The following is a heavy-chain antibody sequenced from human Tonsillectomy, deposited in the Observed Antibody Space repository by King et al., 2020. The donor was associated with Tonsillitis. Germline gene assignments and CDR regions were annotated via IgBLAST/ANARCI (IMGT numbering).Heavy chain of an antibody. V-gene: IGHV3-64D*06. Sequence: VQLVESGGGLVQPGGSLRLSCSASGFTFSSYAMHWVRQAPGKGLEYVSAISSNGGSTSYADSVKGRFAISRDNSKNTLYLQMSSLRAEDTAVYYCVKFGGNENDAFDIWGQGTMVTVSS. D-gene: IGHD4-23*01. CDR1: GFTFSSYA. J-gene: IGHJ3*02. CDR2: ISSNGGST. CDR3: VKFGGNENDAFDI.